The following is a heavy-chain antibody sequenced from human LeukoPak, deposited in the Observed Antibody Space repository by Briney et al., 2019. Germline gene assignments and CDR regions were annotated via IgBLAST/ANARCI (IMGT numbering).Heavy chain of an antibody. CDR2: MNPNSGNT. J-gene: IGHJ4*02. CDR3: ARRTIYGSGSYFVNDY. Sequence: ASVKVSCKASGYTFTSYDINWVRQATGQGLEWMGWMNPNSGNTGYAQKFQGRVTMTTDTSTSTAYMELRSLRSDDTAVYYCARRTIYGSGSYFVNDYWGQGTLVTVSS. CDR1: GYTFTSYD. V-gene: IGHV1-8*01. D-gene: IGHD3-10*01.